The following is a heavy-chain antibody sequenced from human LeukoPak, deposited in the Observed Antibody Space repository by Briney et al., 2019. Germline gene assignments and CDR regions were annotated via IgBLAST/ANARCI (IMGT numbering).Heavy chain of an antibody. CDR3: ARGVGYYDSSGTIDY. J-gene: IGHJ4*02. V-gene: IGHV3-33*08. Sequence: PGGSPRLSCAASGFTFSSYGMHWVRQAPGKGLEWVAVVWYDGSKKYSADSVKGRITISRDDSKNTLYLQMNSLRAEDTAVYYCARGVGYYDSSGTIDYWGQGTLVTVSS. CDR2: VWYDGSKK. CDR1: GFTFSSYG. D-gene: IGHD3-22*01.